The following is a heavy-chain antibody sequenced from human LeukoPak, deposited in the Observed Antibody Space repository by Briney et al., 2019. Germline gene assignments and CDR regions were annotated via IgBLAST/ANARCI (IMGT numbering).Heavy chain of an antibody. V-gene: IGHV4-34*01. CDR3: ARALSTVSTYFDS. CDR1: GGSFSGYY. CDR2: INHSGST. J-gene: IGHJ4*02. Sequence: SETLSLTCAVYGGSFSGYYWSWIRQPPGKGLEWIGEINHSGSTNYNPSLKSRVTISVATSKSQFSLELSSVTAADTAVFYCARALSTVSTYFDSWSQGSLVTVSS. D-gene: IGHD4-17*01.